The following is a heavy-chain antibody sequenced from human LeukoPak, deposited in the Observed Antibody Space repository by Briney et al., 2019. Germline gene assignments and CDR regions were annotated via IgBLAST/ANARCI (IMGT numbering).Heavy chain of an antibody. J-gene: IGHJ3*02. CDR3: ARDAHYYDSSGYDAFDI. D-gene: IGHD3-22*01. CDR2: ISYDGSNE. CDR1: GFTFSSYV. Sequence: GGSLRLSCAASGFTFSSYVMHWVRQAPGKGLEWVAIISYDGSNEYYADSVKGRFTISRDNSKNTLYLQMNSLRAADTAVYYCARDAHYYDSSGYDAFDIWGQGTMVTVSS. V-gene: IGHV3-30*04.